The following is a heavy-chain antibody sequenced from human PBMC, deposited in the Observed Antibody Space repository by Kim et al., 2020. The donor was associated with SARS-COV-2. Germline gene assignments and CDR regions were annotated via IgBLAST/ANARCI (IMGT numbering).Heavy chain of an antibody. CDR1: GFTFSSYS. CDR2: ISSSSSYI. J-gene: IGHJ4*02. D-gene: IGHD3-22*01. CDR3: ARVYDSSGYYYQKISPPLNDY. Sequence: GGSLRLSCAASGFTFSSYSMNWVRQAPGKGLEWVSSISSSSSYIYYADSVKGRFTISRDNAKNSLYLQMNSLRAEDTAVYYCARVYDSSGYYYQKISPPLNDYWGQGTLVTVSS. V-gene: IGHV3-21*01.